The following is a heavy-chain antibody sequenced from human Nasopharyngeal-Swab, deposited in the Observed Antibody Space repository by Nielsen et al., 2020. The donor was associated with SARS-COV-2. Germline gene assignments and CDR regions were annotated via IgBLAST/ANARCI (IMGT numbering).Heavy chain of an antibody. CDR3: AKDSVVVVAASDAFDI. CDR1: GFTVSSNY. V-gene: IGHV3-23*01. D-gene: IGHD2-15*01. Sequence: GGSLRLSCAASGFTVSSNYMNWVRQAPGKGLEWVSAISGSGGSTYYADSVKGRFTISRDNSKNTLYLQMNSLRAEDTAVYYCAKDSVVVVAASDAFDIWGQGTMVTVSS. CDR2: ISGSGGST. J-gene: IGHJ3*02.